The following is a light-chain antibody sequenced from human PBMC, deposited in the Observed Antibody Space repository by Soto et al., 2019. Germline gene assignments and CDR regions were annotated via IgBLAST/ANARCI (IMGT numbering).Light chain of an antibody. CDR3: TSYTNSSTWV. Sequence: QSVLTQPASVSGSPGQSITISCTGTSSYVGGYNYVSWFQQHPGKAPKLMIYDVSNRPSGVSNRFSGAKSDNTASLTISGLQAEDEADYYCTSYTNSSTWVFGGGTQLTVL. V-gene: IGLV2-14*03. CDR2: DVS. CDR1: SSYVGGYNY. J-gene: IGLJ3*02.